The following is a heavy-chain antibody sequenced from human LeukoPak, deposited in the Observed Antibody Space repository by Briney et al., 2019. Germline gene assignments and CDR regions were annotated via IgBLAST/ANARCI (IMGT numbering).Heavy chain of an antibody. D-gene: IGHD3-22*01. CDR3: ARGYDSSGYYPGALDY. CDR1: GLTFSSYSSSHS. V-gene: IGHV3-21*01. J-gene: IGHJ4*02. Sequence: GGSLRLSCAASGLTFSSYSSSHSMNWVRQAPGKGLERVSSISVRSSHIYYADSVKGRFTISRDNAKNSLYLQMNSLRAEDTAVYFCARGYDSSGYYPGALDYWGQGTLVTVSS. CDR2: ISVRSSHI.